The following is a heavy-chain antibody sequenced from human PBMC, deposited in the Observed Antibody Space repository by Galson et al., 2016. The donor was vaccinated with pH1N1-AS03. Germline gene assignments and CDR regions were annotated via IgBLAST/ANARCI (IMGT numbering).Heavy chain of an antibody. CDR2: ISSDGDT. Sequence: SLRLSCAASGFTFSSYSIHWVRQAPGKGLEYVSAISSDGDTYYTDSVKGRFTISRDKSKNTVYLQMGSRRPEDVAVYYCAREAEHYYYALDVWGQGTTVTVSS. CDR1: GFTFSSYS. CDR3: AREAEHYYYALDV. J-gene: IGHJ6*02. V-gene: IGHV3-64*02.